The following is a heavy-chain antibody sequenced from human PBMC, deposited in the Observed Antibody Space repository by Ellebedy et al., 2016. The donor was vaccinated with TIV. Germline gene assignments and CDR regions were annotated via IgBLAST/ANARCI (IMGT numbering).Heavy chain of an antibody. CDR3: ARDMGRWLQFLAY. V-gene: IGHV3-48*03. J-gene: IGHJ4*02. CDR1: GFAFNNYN. CDR2: ISSDGITT. Sequence: GGSLRLSCAASGFAFNNYNMIWVRQATGKGLEWISYISSDGITTDYADSVKGRFTISRDNAKESVYLQMNSLKAEDTAVYYWARDMGRWLQFLAYWGQGTLVTVSS. D-gene: IGHD5-24*01.